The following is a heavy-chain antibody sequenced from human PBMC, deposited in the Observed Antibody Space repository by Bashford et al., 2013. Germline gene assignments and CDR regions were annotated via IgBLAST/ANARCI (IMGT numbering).Heavy chain of an antibody. Sequence: ASVKVSCTASGYTFTDYHVHWVRQAPGQGLQWMGVITPSGAGTIYAQKFQGRVTMTTDTSTSTVYMELSSLRSEDTAMYYCARHYYFDYWGQGTLVTVSS. CDR1: GYTFTDYH. V-gene: IGHV1-46*01. J-gene: IGHJ4*02. CDR2: ITPSGAGT. CDR3: ARHYYFDY.